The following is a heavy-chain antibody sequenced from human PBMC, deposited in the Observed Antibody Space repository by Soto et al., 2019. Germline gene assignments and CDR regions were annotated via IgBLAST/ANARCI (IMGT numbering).Heavy chain of an antibody. CDR2: ISYDGSNK. V-gene: IGHV3-30*18. CDR3: AKDGSWIQLWINY. D-gene: IGHD5-18*01. J-gene: IGHJ4*02. CDR1: GFTFSSYG. Sequence: PRGSLRLSCAASGFTFSSYGMHWVRQAPGKGLEWVAVISYDGSNKYYADSVKGRFTISRDNSKSTLYLQMNSLRAEDTAVYYCAKDGSWIQLWINYWGQGTLVTVST.